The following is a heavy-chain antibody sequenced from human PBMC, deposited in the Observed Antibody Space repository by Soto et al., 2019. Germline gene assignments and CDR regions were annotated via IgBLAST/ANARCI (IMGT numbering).Heavy chain of an antibody. J-gene: IGHJ4*02. CDR2: ISSSSSYI. CDR3: ARVTRDGYNLY. D-gene: IGHD1-1*01. Sequence: EVQLVESGGGLVKPGGSLRLSCAASGFTFSSYSMNWVRQAPGKGLEWVSSISSSSSYIYYADSVKGRFTISRDNAKNSLYVQMNSLRAEDTAVYYCARVTRDGYNLYWGQGTLVTVSS. CDR1: GFTFSSYS. V-gene: IGHV3-21*01.